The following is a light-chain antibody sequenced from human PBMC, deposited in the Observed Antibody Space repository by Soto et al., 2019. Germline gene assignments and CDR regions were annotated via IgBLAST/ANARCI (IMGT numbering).Light chain of an antibody. CDR2: DVN. CDR3: TSSSSGSSHVV. CDR1: SSDIGGYDY. J-gene: IGLJ2*01. Sequence: QSALTQPASVSGSPGQSITLSCTGTSSDIGGYDYVSWYQRHPGKAPKLIIYDVNNRPSGVSNRFSGSKSGNTASLTISGVHADDEADYYCTSSSSGSSHVVFGGGTQLTVL. V-gene: IGLV2-14*01.